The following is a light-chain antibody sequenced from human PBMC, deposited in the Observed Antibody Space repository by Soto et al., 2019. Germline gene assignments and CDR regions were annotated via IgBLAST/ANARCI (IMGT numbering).Light chain of an antibody. Sequence: DIPMTQSPSSVSASVGDRVTITCRASQGIGSWLAWYQQKPGKAPKLLIYAASSWQSGVPSRFSGSGSGTDFTLTIGSLQPEDFAAYYCQQANSFPWTFGQGTKVEIK. V-gene: IGKV1-12*01. J-gene: IGKJ1*01. CDR3: QQANSFPWT. CDR2: AAS. CDR1: QGIGSW.